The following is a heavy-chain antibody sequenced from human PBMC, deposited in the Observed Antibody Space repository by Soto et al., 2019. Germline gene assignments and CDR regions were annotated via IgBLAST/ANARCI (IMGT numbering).Heavy chain of an antibody. J-gene: IGHJ4*02. CDR2: IIPAFGKT. V-gene: IGHV1-69*18. CDR3: ARGGIHFADSSGHAFDS. D-gene: IGHD3-22*01. CDR1: GDTFTSYA. Sequence: QVQLVQSGAEVKKPGSSVKVSCKASGDTFTSYAVSWVRQAPGQGLEWMGKIIPAFGKTYYAQKFQGRLTISADDSTSTAYMELSSLVSADTAVYYCARGGIHFADSSGHAFDSWGQGTLISVTS.